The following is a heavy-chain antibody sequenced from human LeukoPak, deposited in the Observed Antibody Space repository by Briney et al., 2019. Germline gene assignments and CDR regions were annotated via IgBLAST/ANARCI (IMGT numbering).Heavy chain of an antibody. D-gene: IGHD6-13*01. CDR3: ARGRGIAAAVPFDY. Sequence: EASVKVSCKASGYTFTGYYMHWVRQAPGQGLEWMGWINPNSGGTNYAQKFQGRVTMTRDTSISTAYMELSRLRSDDTAVYYCARGRGIAAAVPFDYWGQGTLVTVSS. V-gene: IGHV1-2*02. J-gene: IGHJ4*02. CDR1: GYTFTGYY. CDR2: INPNSGGT.